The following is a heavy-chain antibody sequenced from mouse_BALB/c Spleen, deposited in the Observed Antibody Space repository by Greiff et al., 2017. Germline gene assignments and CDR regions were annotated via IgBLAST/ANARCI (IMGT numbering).Heavy chain of an antibody. CDR1: GFTFSSFG. D-gene: IGHD4-1*01. CDR3: ARANWDVDAMDY. Sequence: EVQLVESGGGLVQPGGSRKLSCAASGFTFSSFGMHWVRQAPEKGLEWVAYISSGSSTIYYADTVKGRFTISRDNPKNTLFLQMTSLRSEDTAMYYCARANWDVDAMDYWGQGTSVTVSS. CDR2: ISSGSSTI. V-gene: IGHV5-17*02. J-gene: IGHJ4*01.